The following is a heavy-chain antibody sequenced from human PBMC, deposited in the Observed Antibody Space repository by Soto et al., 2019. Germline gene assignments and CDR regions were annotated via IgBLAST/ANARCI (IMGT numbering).Heavy chain of an antibody. J-gene: IGHJ4*02. CDR1: GGSISTYY. CDR2: IFYSGSS. Sequence: QVQLQESGPGLVKPSETLSLTCTVSGGSISTYYWNWIRQPSGKGLEWIGYIFYSGSSNYNSSLKSRVTFSVDTSKNQFSLKLSSVTAADTAVYYCARSIGFTSSWDSWGQGALVTVSS. D-gene: IGHD6-13*01. CDR3: ARSIGFTSSWDS. V-gene: IGHV4-59*08.